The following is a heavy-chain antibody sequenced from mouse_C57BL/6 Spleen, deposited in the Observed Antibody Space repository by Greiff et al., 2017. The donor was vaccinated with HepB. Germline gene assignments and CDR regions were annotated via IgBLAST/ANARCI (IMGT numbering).Heavy chain of an antibody. CDR1: GYSITSGYY. CDR3: ARDYPGWFAY. CDR2: ISYDGSN. D-gene: IGHD5-5*01. V-gene: IGHV3-6*01. Sequence: DVQLQESGPGLVKPSQSLSLSCSVTGYSITSGYYWNWIRQFPGNKLEWMGYISYDGSNNYNPSLKNRISITRDTSKNQYFLKLNSVTTEDTATYYCARDYPGWFAYWGQGTLVTVSA. J-gene: IGHJ3*01.